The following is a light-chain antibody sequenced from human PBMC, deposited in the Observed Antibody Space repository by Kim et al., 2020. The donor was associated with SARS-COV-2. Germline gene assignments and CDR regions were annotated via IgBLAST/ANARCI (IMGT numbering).Light chain of an antibody. CDR2: QDN. CDR1: KLGDKY. V-gene: IGLV3-1*01. CDR3: QAWDNTIVV. Sequence: SYELTQPPSVSVSPGQTASISCSGDKLGDKYISWYQQKPGQAPTLVIYQDNNRPSGIPERFSGSNSGNAATLTISGAQALDEADYFCQAWDNTIVVFGGGTRLTVL. J-gene: IGLJ2*01.